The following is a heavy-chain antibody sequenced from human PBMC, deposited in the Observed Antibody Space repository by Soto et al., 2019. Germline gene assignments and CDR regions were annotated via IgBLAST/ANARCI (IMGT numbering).Heavy chain of an antibody. CDR3: DRVPDY. CDR2: MYHSGST. J-gene: IGHJ4*02. V-gene: IGHV4-30-2*01. D-gene: IGHD2-2*01. Sequence: LQLQESGSGLVKPSQTLSLTCAVSGGSISSGGYSWSWIRQPPGKGLEWIGYMYHSGSTYYNPSLQSRVTISIDRSKNQFSLKLSSVTAADTAVYYCDRVPDYWGQGILVTVSS. CDR1: GGSISSGGYS.